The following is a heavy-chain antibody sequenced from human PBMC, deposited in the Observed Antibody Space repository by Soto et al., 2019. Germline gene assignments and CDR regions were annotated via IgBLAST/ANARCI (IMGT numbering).Heavy chain of an antibody. V-gene: IGHV4-31*03. CDR3: ASIGNPDASLYFDY. D-gene: IGHD2-2*01. J-gene: IGHJ4*02. Sequence: QVQLQESGPGLVKPSQTLSLTCTVSGGSISIGVYYWNWIRQHPGKGLEWIGYTYHTGSTYYNPSRESRVTISVDPSKNQFSLKLSSVTAADPVVYYCASIGNPDASLYFDYWGQGTLVTVSS. CDR1: GGSISIGVYY. CDR2: TYHTGST.